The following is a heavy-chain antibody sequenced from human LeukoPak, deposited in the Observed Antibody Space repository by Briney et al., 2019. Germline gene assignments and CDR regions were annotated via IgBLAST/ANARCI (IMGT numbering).Heavy chain of an antibody. Sequence: SETLSLTCAVYGGSFSGYYWSWIRQPPGKGLEWLGEINHSGSTNYNPSLKSRVTISVDTSKNQFSLKLSSVTAADTAVYYCARAHPLYYDILTGYYTGLYDYFDYWGQGTLVTVSS. CDR2: INHSGST. D-gene: IGHD3-9*01. CDR3: ARAHPLYYDILTGYYTGLYDYFDY. CDR1: GGSFSGYY. J-gene: IGHJ4*02. V-gene: IGHV4-34*01.